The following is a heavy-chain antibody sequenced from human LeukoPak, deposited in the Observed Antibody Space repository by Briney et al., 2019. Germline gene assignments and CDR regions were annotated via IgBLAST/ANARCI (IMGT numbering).Heavy chain of an antibody. CDR1: GFPFSRFY. V-gene: IGHV3-11*04. CDR2: IGLSGSPL. CDR3: ARKDFSSGSFSY. Sequence: GGSLRLSCAVSGFPFSRFYMSWIRQAPGKGLEWISYIGLSGSPLDYADSVKGRFTISRDNAKTSLYLDMNSLRAEDTAVYYCARKDFSSGSFSYWGQGTLVTVSS. J-gene: IGHJ4*02. D-gene: IGHD3-22*01.